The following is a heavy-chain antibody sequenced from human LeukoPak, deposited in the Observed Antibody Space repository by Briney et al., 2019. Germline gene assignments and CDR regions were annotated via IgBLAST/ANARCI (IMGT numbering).Heavy chain of an antibody. J-gene: IGHJ4*02. Sequence: SETLSLTCTVSGGSISSYYWSWIRQPAGKGLEWIGRIYISGSTNYNPSLKSRVTISVDTSKNQFSLKLSSVTAADTAVYYCARLRVRGVINHWGQGTPVTVSS. CDR2: IYISGST. D-gene: IGHD3-10*01. CDR1: GGSISSYY. CDR3: ARLRVRGVINH. V-gene: IGHV4-4*07.